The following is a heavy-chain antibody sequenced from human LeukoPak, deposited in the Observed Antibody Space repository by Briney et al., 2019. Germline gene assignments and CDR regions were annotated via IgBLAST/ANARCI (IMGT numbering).Heavy chain of an antibody. J-gene: IGHJ4*02. Sequence: ASVKVSCKASGYTFIDHHVLWVRQAPGQGLEWMGWIHPNGRDTQYAQKFQDRMTMTTDTSITTAYMELHSVTSDDTAVYYCSAHYGPGPVWGQGTLITASS. CDR3: SAHYGPGPV. V-gene: IGHV1-2*02. D-gene: IGHD3-10*01. CDR2: IHPNGRDT. CDR1: GYTFIDHH.